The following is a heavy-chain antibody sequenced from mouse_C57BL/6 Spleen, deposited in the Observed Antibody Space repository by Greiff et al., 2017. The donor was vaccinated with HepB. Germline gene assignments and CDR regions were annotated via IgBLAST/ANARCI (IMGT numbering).Heavy chain of an antibody. CDR1: GFTFSDYG. J-gene: IGHJ2*01. Sequence: EVMLVESGGGLVKPGGSLKLSCAASGFTFSDYGMHWVRQAPEKGLEWVAYISSGSSTIYYADTVKGRFTISRDNAKNTLFLQMTSLRSEDTAMYYCARHHYGSSSLDYWGQGTTLTVSS. D-gene: IGHD1-1*01. CDR3: ARHHYGSSSLDY. V-gene: IGHV5-17*01. CDR2: ISSGSSTI.